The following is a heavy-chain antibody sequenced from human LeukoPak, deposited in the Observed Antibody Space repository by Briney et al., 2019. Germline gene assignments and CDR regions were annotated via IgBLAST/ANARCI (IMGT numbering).Heavy chain of an antibody. CDR2: ISSSGSII. V-gene: IGHV3-48*03. Sequence: GGSLRLSCASSGFAFSDYEMNWVRQAPGKGLEWVSYISSSGSIIYYADSVKGRFTISRDNAKRSLFLQMNSLRVEDTAVYYCARYGSGTSYITNYFDYWGQGTLVTVSS. CDR1: GFAFSDYE. J-gene: IGHJ4*02. CDR3: ARYGSGTSYITNYFDY. D-gene: IGHD3-10*01.